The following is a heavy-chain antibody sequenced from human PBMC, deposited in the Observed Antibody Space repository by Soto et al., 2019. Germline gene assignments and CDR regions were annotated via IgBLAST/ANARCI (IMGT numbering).Heavy chain of an antibody. CDR1: GFTLSGHW. Sequence: EVQLVESGGVLVQPGGSLRLSCAASGFTLSGHWMHWVRQAPGKGLVWVSRINSDGSDTSHADSVKGRFTVSRDNARNTLDLQMNSLTVEDTAVYYCIRSAPRTSGWFDPWGQGTLVTVSS. CDR3: IRSAPRTSGWFDP. D-gene: IGHD2-2*01. V-gene: IGHV3-74*01. J-gene: IGHJ5*02. CDR2: INSDGSDT.